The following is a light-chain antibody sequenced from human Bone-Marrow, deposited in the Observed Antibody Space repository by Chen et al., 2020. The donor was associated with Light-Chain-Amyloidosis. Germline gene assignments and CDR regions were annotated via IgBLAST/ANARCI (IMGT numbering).Light chain of an antibody. J-gene: IGLJ1*01. Sequence: SYVLTQPPSVSVAPGQTARITCGGYNIGSKSVHWYQQKPGQAPVLVVFDDSDRPSGIPERLSGSNSENTATLTINRVEAGDEADYYCQVWDSSSDPPYVFGTGTKVTVL. CDR3: QVWDSSSDPPYV. CDR2: DDS. V-gene: IGLV3-21*02. CDR1: NIGSKS.